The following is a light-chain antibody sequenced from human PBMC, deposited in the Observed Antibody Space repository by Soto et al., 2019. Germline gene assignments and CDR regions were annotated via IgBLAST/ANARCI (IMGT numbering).Light chain of an antibody. V-gene: IGKV1-12*01. CDR3: QQTDSFPIT. CDR2: TAS. CDR1: QDIITW. Sequence: DIQVTQSPSSVTASVGDRVTITGRASQDIITWLAWYQQKPGKAPNLLIYTASNLQSGVPSRFSGSGSGTHFTLTISSLQPEDFGTYYCQQTDSFPITFGQGTRLEIK. J-gene: IGKJ5*01.